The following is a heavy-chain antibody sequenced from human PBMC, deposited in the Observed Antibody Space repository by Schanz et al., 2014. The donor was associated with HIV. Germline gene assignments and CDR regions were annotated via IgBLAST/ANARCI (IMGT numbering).Heavy chain of an antibody. Sequence: QVQLQQWGAGLLKPSETLSLTCAVYGGSFSGDYWTWLRQSPGEALEWIGEINDSGRARINPSLRVRVTMSVDTSKNQFSLKLSSVTAADTAFYYCAKDGGRMGGQRQLFAYWGHGTLVTVSS. CDR1: GGSFSGDY. CDR3: AKDGGRMGGQRQLFAY. V-gene: IGHV4-34*01. CDR2: INDSGRA. J-gene: IGHJ4*03. D-gene: IGHD3-16*01.